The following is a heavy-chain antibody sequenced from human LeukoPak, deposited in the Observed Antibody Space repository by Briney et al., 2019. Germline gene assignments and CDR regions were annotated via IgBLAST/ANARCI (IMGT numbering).Heavy chain of an antibody. D-gene: IGHD4-17*01. V-gene: IGHV1-2*06. J-gene: IGHJ4*02. CDR2: INPNSGGT. Sequence: ASVKVSCKASGYTFTGYYMHWVRQAPGQGLEWMGQINPNSGGTNYAQKFQGRVTMTRDTSISTAYMELSRLRSDDTAVYYCARDLTTVTSYYFDYWGQGTLVTVSS. CDR1: GYTFTGYY. CDR3: ARDLTTVTSYYFDY.